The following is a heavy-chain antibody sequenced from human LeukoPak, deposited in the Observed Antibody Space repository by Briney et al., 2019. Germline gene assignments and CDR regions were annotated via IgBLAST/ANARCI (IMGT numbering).Heavy chain of an antibody. D-gene: IGHD5-24*01. CDR2: INHSGST. CDR3: ARRMATIRYFDY. CDR1: GGSISSSSYY. J-gene: IGHJ4*02. Sequence: KPSETLSLTCTVSGGSISSSSYYWGWIRQPPGKGLEWIGEINHSGSTNYNPSLKSRVTISVDTSKNQFSLKLSSVTAADTAVYYCARRMATIRYFDYWGQGTLVTVSS. V-gene: IGHV4-39*07.